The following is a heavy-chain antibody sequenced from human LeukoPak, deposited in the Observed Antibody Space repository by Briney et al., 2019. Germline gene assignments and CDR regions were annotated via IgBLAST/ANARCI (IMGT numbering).Heavy chain of an antibody. D-gene: IGHD3-22*01. V-gene: IGHV3-21*01. CDR2: ISSSSSYI. CDR1: GFTFSSYS. J-gene: IGHJ4*02. Sequence: GGSLRLSCAASGFTFSSYSMNWVRQAPGKGLEWVASISSSSSYIYYADSVKGRFTISRDNAKNSLYLQMNSLRAEDTAVYYCARDSYDSSGDYWASNDYWGQGTLVTVSS. CDR3: ARDSYDSSGDYWASNDY.